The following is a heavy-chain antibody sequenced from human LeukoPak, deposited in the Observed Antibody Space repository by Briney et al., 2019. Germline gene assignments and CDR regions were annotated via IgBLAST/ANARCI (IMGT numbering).Heavy chain of an antibody. Sequence: SETLSLTCTISGGSISSYYWSWIRQPPGKGLEWIGYIYYSGSTNYNPSLKSRVTISVDTSKNQFSLKLSSVTAADTAVYYCARGPSRAAVSFGSWGQGTLVTVSS. CDR3: ARGPSRAAVSFGS. CDR2: IYYSGST. CDR1: GGSISSYY. J-gene: IGHJ5*02. D-gene: IGHD6-13*01. V-gene: IGHV4-59*12.